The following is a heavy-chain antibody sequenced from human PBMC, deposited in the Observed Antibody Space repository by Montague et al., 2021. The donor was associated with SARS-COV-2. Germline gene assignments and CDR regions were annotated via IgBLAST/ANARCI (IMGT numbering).Heavy chain of an antibody. CDR3: ARGCGDSADYYYYGMDV. CDR2: IYNNGST. Sequence: SETLSLTCTVSGGSISSYYWSWIRQPPGNGLQWIGYIYNNGSTNCNTPLKSRVTLSKDTSKKQFSLKLTSVTAADTAVYYWARGCGDSADYYYYGMDVWGQGTTVTVSS. D-gene: IGHD2-21*02. V-gene: IGHV4-59*01. J-gene: IGHJ6*02. CDR1: GGSISSYY.